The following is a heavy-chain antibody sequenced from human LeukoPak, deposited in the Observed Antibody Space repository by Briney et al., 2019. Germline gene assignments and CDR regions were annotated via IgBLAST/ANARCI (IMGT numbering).Heavy chain of an antibody. J-gene: IGHJ6*03. D-gene: IGHD3-16*01. Sequence: PGGSLRLSCAASGFPLSSYSINWVRQAPGKGLEWVSYINIDSITVNYADSVKGRFTISRDNAKNLLYLQMNSLRAEDTAVYYCASKGVSSYYYYYYMDVWGKGTTVTVSS. V-gene: IGHV3-48*04. CDR3: ASKGVSSYYYYYYMDV. CDR1: GFPLSSYS. CDR2: INIDSITV.